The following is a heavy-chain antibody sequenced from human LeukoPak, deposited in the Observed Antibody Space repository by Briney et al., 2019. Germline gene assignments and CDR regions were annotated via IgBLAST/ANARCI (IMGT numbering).Heavy chain of an antibody. CDR2: IYSGGST. J-gene: IGHJ4*02. CDR3: ARDPSNYYDSSGYFDY. V-gene: IGHV3-53*01. D-gene: IGHD3-22*01. Sequence: GGSLRLSCAASGFTVSSNHMSWVRQAPGKGLEWVSVIYSGGSTYYTDSVKGRFTISRDNSKNTLCLQVNSLRAEDTAVYYCARDPSNYYDSSGYFDYWGQGTLVTVSS. CDR1: GFTVSSNH.